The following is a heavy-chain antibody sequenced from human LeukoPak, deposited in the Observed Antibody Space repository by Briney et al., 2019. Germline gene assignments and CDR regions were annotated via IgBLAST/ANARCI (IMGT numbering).Heavy chain of an antibody. V-gene: IGHV3-23*01. D-gene: IGHD5-24*01. CDR1: GFTFSSYS. J-gene: IGHJ4*02. Sequence: PGGSLRLSCAASGFTFSSYSMNWVRQAPGKGLEWVSAISGSGGSTYYADSVKGRFTISRDNSKNTLYLQMNSLRAEGTAVYYCAKDPAALFGYNYDYWGQGTLVTVSS. CDR2: ISGSGGST. CDR3: AKDPAALFGYNYDY.